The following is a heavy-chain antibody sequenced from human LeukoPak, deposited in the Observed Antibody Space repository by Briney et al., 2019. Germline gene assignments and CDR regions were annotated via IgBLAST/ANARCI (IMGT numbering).Heavy chain of an antibody. Sequence: SETLSLTCTVSGGSISSSNYYWGWIRQPPGKGLEWIGTIYYSGSTYCTPSLKSRVTISVDTSKNQFSLRLSSVTAADTAVYYCARVRTEGDSSSWYTLFYWGQGTLVTVSS. CDR1: GGSISSSNYY. CDR2: IYYSGST. J-gene: IGHJ4*02. D-gene: IGHD6-13*01. V-gene: IGHV4-39*07. CDR3: ARVRTEGDSSSWYTLFY.